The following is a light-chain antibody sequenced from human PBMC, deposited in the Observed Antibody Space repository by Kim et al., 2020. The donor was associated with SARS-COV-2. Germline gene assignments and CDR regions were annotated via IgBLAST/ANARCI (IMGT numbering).Light chain of an antibody. CDR3: CSFASMYTHV. Sequence: SIACPGTSSYVVAYTYIPCYQQHTSKAPKLIFSRVTDRPSGVPNRFSGSKSGPTASLSISGLQADDEADYYCCSFASMYTHVFGGGTKVTVL. V-gene: IGLV2-11*01. CDR1: SSYVVAYTY. CDR2: RVT. J-gene: IGLJ2*01.